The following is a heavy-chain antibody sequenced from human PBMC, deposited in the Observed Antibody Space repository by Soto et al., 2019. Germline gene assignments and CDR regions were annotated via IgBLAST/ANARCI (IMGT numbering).Heavy chain of an antibody. Sequence: SETLSLTCTVSGGSISSSSDYWSWIRQPPGRGLEWIGYIFYSGSTNYNPSLKSRVTMSADRSKNHFSLKLTSVTAADTAVYYCVTGRDGYRFDSWGQGTLVTVSS. D-gene: IGHD6-25*01. V-gene: IGHV4-61*03. CDR1: GGSISSSSDY. J-gene: IGHJ4*02. CDR3: VTGRDGYRFDS. CDR2: IFYSGST.